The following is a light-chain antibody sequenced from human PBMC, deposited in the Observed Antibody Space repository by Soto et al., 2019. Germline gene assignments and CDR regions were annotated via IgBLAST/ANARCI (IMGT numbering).Light chain of an antibody. CDR1: QSVSSN. Sequence: EIVMPQYPATLSVSPGERATLSCRASQSVSSNLAWYQQKPGQAPRLLIYGASTRATGIPARFSGSGSGTEFTLTISSLQSEDFAVYYCQQYNNWPLLTFGGGTKVDIK. CDR2: GAS. CDR3: QQYNNWPLLT. J-gene: IGKJ4*01. V-gene: IGKV3-15*01.